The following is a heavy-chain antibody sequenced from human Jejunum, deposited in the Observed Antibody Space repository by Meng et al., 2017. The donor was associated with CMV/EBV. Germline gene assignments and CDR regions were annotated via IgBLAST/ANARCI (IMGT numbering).Heavy chain of an antibody. Sequence: FTFGTFAMGWVRQAPGKGLEWVSSIYYGGGATHYPDSVKGRFTISRDTSENTLYLQMSSLRVDDTALYYCAKGVTSGSTYRAFDILGQGAKVTVSS. CDR3: AKGVTSGSTYRAFDI. CDR2: IYYGGGAT. V-gene: IGHV3-23*03. CDR1: FTFGTFA. D-gene: IGHD3-22*01. J-gene: IGHJ3*02.